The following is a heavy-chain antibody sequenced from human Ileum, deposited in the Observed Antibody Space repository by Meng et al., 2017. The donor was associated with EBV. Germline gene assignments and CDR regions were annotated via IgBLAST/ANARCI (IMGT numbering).Heavy chain of an antibody. Sequence: QLGVHEAGPVQLWPSHTLSSPSAGFTFTAICFYWFRQVRGTRLKWLERIRTIAHSCTTNYDPSLKGRVTISIDDSKNQFSLKMTCLTAADTAVYYCARGWDNSLDLWGQGTLVTASS. V-gene: IGHV4/OR15-8*02. CDR1: TFTAICFYW. CDR3: ARGWDNSLDL. D-gene: IGHD1/OR15-1a*01. CDR2: IAHSCTT. J-gene: IGHJ5*02.